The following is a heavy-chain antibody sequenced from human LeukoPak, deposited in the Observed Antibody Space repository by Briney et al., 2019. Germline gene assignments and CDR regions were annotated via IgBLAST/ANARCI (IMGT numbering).Heavy chain of an antibody. CDR3: ARDCSSTGCYVVGSFDY. V-gene: IGHV1-18*01. J-gene: IGHJ4*02. Sequence: ASVKVSCKASGYTFTSYGISWVRQAPGQGLEWMGWISAYNGNTNYAQKLQGRVTMTTDTSTSTAYMELRSLRSDDTAVYYCARDCSSTGCYVVGSFDYWGQGTLVTVSS. CDR1: GYTFTSYG. CDR2: ISAYNGNT. D-gene: IGHD2-2*01.